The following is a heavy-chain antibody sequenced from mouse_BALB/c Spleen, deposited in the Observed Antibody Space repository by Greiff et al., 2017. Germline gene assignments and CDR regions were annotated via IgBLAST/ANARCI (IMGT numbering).Heavy chain of an antibody. V-gene: IGHV1-14*01. CDR1: GYTFTSYV. D-gene: IGHD2-3*01. CDR2: INPYNDGT. Sequence: EVQLQQSGPELVKPGASVKMSCKASGYTFTSYVMHWVKQKPGQGLEWIGYINPYNDGTKYNEKFKGKATLTSDKSSSTAYMELSSLTSEDSAVYYCAREVPDGYFAYWGQGTLVTVSA. J-gene: IGHJ3*01. CDR3: AREVPDGYFAY.